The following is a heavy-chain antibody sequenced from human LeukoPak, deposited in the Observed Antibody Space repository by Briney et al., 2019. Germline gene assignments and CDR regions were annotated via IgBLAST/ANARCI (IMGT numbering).Heavy chain of an antibody. J-gene: IGHJ4*02. D-gene: IGHD3-22*01. Sequence: GGSLRLSCAASGFTFSSYAMSWVRQAPGKGLEWVSAISGSGGSTYYADSVKGRFTISRDNSKNTLYLQMNSLRAEDTAVYYCAREGAERFGRIYYDSSGYFYYWGQGTLVTVSS. V-gene: IGHV3-23*01. CDR2: ISGSGGST. CDR3: AREGAERFGRIYYDSSGYFYY. CDR1: GFTFSSYA.